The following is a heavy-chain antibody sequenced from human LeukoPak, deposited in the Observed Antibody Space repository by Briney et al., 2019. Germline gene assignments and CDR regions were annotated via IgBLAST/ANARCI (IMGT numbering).Heavy chain of an antibody. CDR1: GGSFSGYY. V-gene: IGHV4-34*01. CDR3: ARRGSIAGLLR. CDR2: INHSGST. D-gene: IGHD6-6*01. Sequence: PSETLSRTCAVYGGSFSGYYWSWIRQPPGKGLEWIGEINHSGSTNYNPSLKSRVTISVDTSKNQFSLKLSSVTAADTAVYYCARRGSIAGLLRWGQGTLVTVSS. J-gene: IGHJ4*02.